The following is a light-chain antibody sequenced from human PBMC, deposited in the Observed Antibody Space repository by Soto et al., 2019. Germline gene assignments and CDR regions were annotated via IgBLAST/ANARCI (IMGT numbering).Light chain of an antibody. V-gene: IGLV2-23*01. Sequence: QSVLTQPASVSGSPGQAITISFTGTSSDVGTYNLVFWYQQYPGKAPKLMIYEGGKRPSGVSNRFSGSKSGNSAYLTISGLQAEDEADYYFCPFALISPLIFGGATNLTVL. CDR2: EGG. CDR3: CPFALISPLI. CDR1: SSDVGTYNL. J-gene: IGLJ2*01.